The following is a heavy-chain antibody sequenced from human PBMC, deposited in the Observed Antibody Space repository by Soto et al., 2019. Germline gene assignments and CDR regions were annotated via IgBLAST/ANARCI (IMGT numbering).Heavy chain of an antibody. J-gene: IGHJ5*02. Sequence: PSETLSLTCAVYGGSFSGYYWSWIRQPPGKGLEWIGEINHSGSTNYNPSLKSRVTISVDTSKNQFSLKLSSVTAADTAVYYCARGAMVRGVIKMSWFDPWGQGTLVTVSS. CDR1: GGSFSGYY. CDR2: INHSGST. V-gene: IGHV4-34*01. D-gene: IGHD3-10*01. CDR3: ARGAMVRGVIKMSWFDP.